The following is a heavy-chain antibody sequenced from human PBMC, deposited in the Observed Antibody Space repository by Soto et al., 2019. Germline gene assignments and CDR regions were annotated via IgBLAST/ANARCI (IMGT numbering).Heavy chain of an antibody. CDR3: AAEYGGHSA. V-gene: IGHV1-69*02. J-gene: IGHJ4*02. D-gene: IGHD4-17*01. CDR1: GGTFSSYT. Sequence: QVQLVQSGAEVKKPGSSVKVSCKASGGTFSSYTISWVRQAPGQGLEWMGRIIPILGIANYAQKFQGRVTITADKSTSTAYLEMRSLRSEDTAVYYCAAEYGGHSAWGQGTLVTVSS. CDR2: IIPILGIA.